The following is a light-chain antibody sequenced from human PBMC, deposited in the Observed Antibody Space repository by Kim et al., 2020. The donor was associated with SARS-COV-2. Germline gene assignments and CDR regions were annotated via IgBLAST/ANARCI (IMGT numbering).Light chain of an antibody. CDR1: SSDIGGGYNY. J-gene: IGLJ2*01. Sequence: LTQPASVSGSPGQSITISCTGTSSDIGGGYNYVSWYQQHPGKAPKLMIYDVSNRPSGVSNRFSGSKSGNTASLTISGLQAEDEADYYCSSYTSSSTLVVFGGGTKLTVL. V-gene: IGLV2-14*03. CDR2: DVS. CDR3: SSYTSSSTLVV.